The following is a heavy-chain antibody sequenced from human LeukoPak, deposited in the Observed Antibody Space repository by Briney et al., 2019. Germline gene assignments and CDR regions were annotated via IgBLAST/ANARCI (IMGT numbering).Heavy chain of an antibody. Sequence: GGSLRLSCAASGFTFSSYGMHWVRQAPGKGLEWVAVISYDGSNKYYADSVKGRFTISRDNSKNTLYLQMNSLRAEDTAVYYCSKDRTGDYWGQGTLVTVSS. D-gene: IGHD1-1*01. V-gene: IGHV3-30*18. CDR2: ISYDGSNK. CDR1: GFTFSSYG. CDR3: SKDRTGDY. J-gene: IGHJ4*02.